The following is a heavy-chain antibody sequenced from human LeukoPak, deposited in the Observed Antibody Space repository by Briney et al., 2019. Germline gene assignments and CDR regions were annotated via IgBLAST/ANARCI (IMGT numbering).Heavy chain of an antibody. Sequence: GGSLRLSCAASGFTFSNAWMSWVRQAPGKGLEWVAVISYDGSNKYYADSVKGRFTISRDNSKNTLYLQMNSLRAEDTAVYYCAKDKGYSGSSLDYWGQGTLVTVSS. V-gene: IGHV3-30*18. J-gene: IGHJ4*02. CDR1: GFTFSNAW. D-gene: IGHD1-26*01. CDR3: AKDKGYSGSSLDY. CDR2: ISYDGSNK.